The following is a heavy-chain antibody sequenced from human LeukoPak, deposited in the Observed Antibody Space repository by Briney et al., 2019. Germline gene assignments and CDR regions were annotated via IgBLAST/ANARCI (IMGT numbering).Heavy chain of an antibody. Sequence: GGSLRLSCVASEFTFGSYWMTWVRQAPGKGLEWVANINQDGRKEHYVDSVKGRFTISRDNAKTFLYLQMNSLRAEDTAVCYCARDSSPYCGDDCYFDAFDLWGQGTMVTVSS. D-gene: IGHD2-21*02. CDR2: INQDGRKE. CDR1: EFTFGSYW. J-gene: IGHJ3*01. CDR3: ARDSSPYCGDDCYFDAFDL. V-gene: IGHV3-7*03.